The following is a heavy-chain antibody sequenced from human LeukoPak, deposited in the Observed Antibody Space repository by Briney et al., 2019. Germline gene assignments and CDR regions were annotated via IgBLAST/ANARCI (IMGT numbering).Heavy chain of an antibody. CDR2: ISSDGVAT. Sequence: GGSLRLSCAASGFTFTSYALHWVRQAPGKGLEFVSAISSDGVATRYADSVKGRFTISRDDSKNILYLQMSSLRPEDAAVYYCVKDLDGSHTFDYWGQGTLVTVSS. J-gene: IGHJ4*02. D-gene: IGHD1-26*01. V-gene: IGHV3-64D*06. CDR3: VKDLDGSHTFDY. CDR1: GFTFTSYA.